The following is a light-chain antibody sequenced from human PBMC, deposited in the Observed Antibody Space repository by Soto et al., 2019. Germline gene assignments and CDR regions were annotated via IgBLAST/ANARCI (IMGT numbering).Light chain of an antibody. CDR2: GNN. V-gene: IGLV1-44*01. CDR1: SSNIGGNT. J-gene: IGLJ2*01. Sequence: QSVLTQPPSASGTPGQRVAISCSGSSSNIGGNTVSWYQQLPGTAPKLLMFGNNQRPSGVPDRFSGSKSATSASLAISGLQSEDEAEYFCQSYDSRPIFGGGTKVTVL. CDR3: QSYDSRPI.